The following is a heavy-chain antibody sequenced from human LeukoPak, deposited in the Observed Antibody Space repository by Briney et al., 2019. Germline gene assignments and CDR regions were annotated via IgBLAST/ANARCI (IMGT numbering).Heavy chain of an antibody. CDR1: GGSISSSSYY. Sequence: PSETLSLTCTVSGGSISSSSYYWGWIRQPPGKGLEWIGSIYYSGSTYYNPSLKSRVTISVDTSKNQFSLKLSSVTAADTAVYYCARPYCSGGSCYSGPYFDYWGQGTLVTVSS. D-gene: IGHD2-15*01. V-gene: IGHV4-39*01. CDR3: ARPYCSGGSCYSGPYFDY. J-gene: IGHJ4*02. CDR2: IYYSGST.